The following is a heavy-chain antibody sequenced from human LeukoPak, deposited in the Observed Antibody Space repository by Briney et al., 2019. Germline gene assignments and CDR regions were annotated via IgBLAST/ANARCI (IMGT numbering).Heavy chain of an antibody. J-gene: IGHJ3*02. CDR2: IYTSGST. D-gene: IGHD1-26*01. V-gene: IGHV4-61*02. CDR1: GGSISSGSYY. CDR3: ARDVGATLDAFDI. Sequence: SETLSLTCTVSGGSISSGSYYWSWIRQPAGKGLEWIGRIYTSGSTNYNPSLKSRVTISVDTSKNQFSLKLSSVTAADTAVYYCARDVGATLDAFDIWGQGTMVTVSS.